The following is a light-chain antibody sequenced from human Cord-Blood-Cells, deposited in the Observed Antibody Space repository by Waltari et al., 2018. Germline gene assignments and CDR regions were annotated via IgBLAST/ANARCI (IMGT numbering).Light chain of an antibody. J-gene: IGLJ2*01. V-gene: IGLV2-14*01. Sequence: QSALTQPASVSGSPGQSITISCTGTSSDVGGYNYVTWYQQHPGKAPKLMIYDVSNRPSGVSNRCSGSKSGNTASLTISVLQAEDEADYYCSSYTSSSRVFGGGTKLTVL. CDR3: SSYTSSSRV. CDR2: DVS. CDR1: SSDVGGYNY.